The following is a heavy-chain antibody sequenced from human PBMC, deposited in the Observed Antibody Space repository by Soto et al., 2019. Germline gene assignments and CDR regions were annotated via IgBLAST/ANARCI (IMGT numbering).Heavy chain of an antibody. J-gene: IGHJ6*02. D-gene: IGHD2-2*01. CDR3: AREDIVVVPAAIGDYYYYGMDV. Sequence: QVQLVQSGAEVKKPGASVKVSCKASGYTFTSYGISWVRQAPGQGLEWMGWISAYNGNTNYAQKLQGRVTMTTDTSTSTAYMELRSLRSDDTAVYYCAREDIVVVPAAIGDYYYYGMDVWGQGTTVTVSS. CDR2: ISAYNGNT. CDR1: GYTFTSYG. V-gene: IGHV1-18*04.